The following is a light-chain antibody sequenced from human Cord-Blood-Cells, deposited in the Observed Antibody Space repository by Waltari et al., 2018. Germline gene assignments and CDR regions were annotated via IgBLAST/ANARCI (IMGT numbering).Light chain of an antibody. CDR3: SSYTSSSTYV. CDR1: SSDVGGYNY. J-gene: IGLJ1*01. CDR2: DVS. V-gene: IGLV2-14*03. Sequence: QSALTPPASVSGSPGQSITICCTGTSSDVGGYNYVSWYQQHPGKAPKPMIYDVSNRPSGVSNRFSGSKSGNTASLTISGLQAEDEADYYCSSYTSSSTYVFGTGTKVTVL.